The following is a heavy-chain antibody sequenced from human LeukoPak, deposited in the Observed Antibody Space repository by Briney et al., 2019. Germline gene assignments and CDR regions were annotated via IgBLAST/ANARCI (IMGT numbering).Heavy chain of an antibody. J-gene: IGHJ4*02. V-gene: IGHV4-59*01. CDR3: ARHADSGFGELAFDY. CDR1: GGSISTYY. D-gene: IGHD3-10*01. CDR2: IYYSGSA. Sequence: SETLSLTCTVSGGSISTYYWTWIRQPPGKGLEWIGYIYYSGSADYNPSLQSRVTISVDMSKNQFSLKLTSVTAADTAVYFCARHADSGFGELAFDYWGQGTLVTVSS.